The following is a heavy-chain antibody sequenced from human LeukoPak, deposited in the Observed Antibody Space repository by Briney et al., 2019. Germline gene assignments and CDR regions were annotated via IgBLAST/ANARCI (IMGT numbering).Heavy chain of an antibody. CDR2: INGDGSNT. Sequence: GGSLRLSCAASGFTFSSHWMHWVRHAQGQGLVWVSRINGDGSNTTYADSVKGRFTISRDNAKNTLYLQMNSLRAEDTVVYHCARSKSWYCTDAFDIWGQGTMVTVSS. CDR3: ARSKSWYCTDAFDI. CDR1: GFTFSSHW. D-gene: IGHD6-13*01. J-gene: IGHJ3*02. V-gene: IGHV3-74*03.